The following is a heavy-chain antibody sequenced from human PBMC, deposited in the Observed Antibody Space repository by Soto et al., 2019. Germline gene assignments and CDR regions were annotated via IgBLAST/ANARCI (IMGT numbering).Heavy chain of an antibody. CDR1: GFTFSSYT. Sequence: GGSLRLSCAASGFTFSSYTMNWVRQAPGKGLEWVSSISSSSSYADSVKGRSTISRDNAKSSLYLQMNSLRAEDTAVYYCARGHYGMDVWGQGATVTVSS. CDR3: ARGHYGMDV. J-gene: IGHJ6*02. CDR2: ISSSSS. V-gene: IGHV3-21*01.